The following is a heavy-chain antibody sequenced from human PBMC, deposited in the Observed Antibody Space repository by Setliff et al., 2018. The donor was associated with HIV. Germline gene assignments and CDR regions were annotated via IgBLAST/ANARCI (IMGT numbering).Heavy chain of an antibody. CDR1: GFTFNNVW. CDR2: IKSKIEGETR. Sequence: LRLSCAASGFTFNNVWMSWVRQVPGKGLQWVGRIKSKIEGETRDYAAAVKGRFTISRDDSANTVYLQMHSMKTEDTAVYYCITDYGSSSWYDYWGQGTLVTVSS. V-gene: IGHV3-15*01. J-gene: IGHJ4*02. CDR3: ITDYGSSSWYDY. D-gene: IGHD6-13*01.